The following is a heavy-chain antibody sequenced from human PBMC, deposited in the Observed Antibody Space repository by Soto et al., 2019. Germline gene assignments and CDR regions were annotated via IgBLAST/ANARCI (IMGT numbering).Heavy chain of an antibody. D-gene: IGHD3-22*01. CDR1: GGSISSGGYY. CDR2: IYYSGST. CDR3: ARNHRIRYYDSSGSPRDWYFDL. V-gene: IGHV4-31*03. Sequence: SETLSLTCTVSGGSISSGGYYWSWIRQHPGKGLEWIGYIYYSGSTYYNPSLKSRVTISVDTSKNQFSLKLSSVTAADTAVYYCARNHRIRYYDSSGSPRDWYFDLSGRGTLVTVS. J-gene: IGHJ2*01.